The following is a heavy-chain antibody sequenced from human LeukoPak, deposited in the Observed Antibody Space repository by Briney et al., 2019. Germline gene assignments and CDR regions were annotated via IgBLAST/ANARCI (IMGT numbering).Heavy chain of an antibody. CDR3: AKSNSGYTLNWFDP. D-gene: IGHD5-12*01. CDR1: GFTFRSKA. V-gene: IGHV3-23*01. Sequence: PGGSLRLSCAASGFTFRSKAMGGFGRAPGKGRKWVSAISGSGGSTYYADSVKGRFTISRDNSKNTLYLQMNSLRAEDTAVYYCAKSNSGYTLNWFDPWGQGTLVTVSS. CDR2: ISGSGGST. J-gene: IGHJ5*02.